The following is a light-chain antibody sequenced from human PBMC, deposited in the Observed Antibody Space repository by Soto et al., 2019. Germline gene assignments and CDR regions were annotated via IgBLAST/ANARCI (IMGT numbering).Light chain of an antibody. CDR2: GAS. CDR3: QQYNDWPPYT. J-gene: IGKJ2*01. Sequence: EIVMTQSPATLSVSPGERVTLSCRASQSVRSSLAWYQQKPGQAPRLLIYGASTGATGIPARFSGSGSGTEFTLVISSLQSEDFAVYYCQQYNDWPPYTFGQGSKLEIK. CDR1: QSVRSS. V-gene: IGKV3-15*01.